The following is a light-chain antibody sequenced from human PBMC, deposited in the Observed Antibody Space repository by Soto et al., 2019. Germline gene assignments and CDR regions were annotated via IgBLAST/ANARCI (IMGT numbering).Light chain of an antibody. CDR3: QYYDRVLHVV. V-gene: IGLV1-40*01. J-gene: IGLJ2*01. Sequence: QSVLTQPPSVSGAPGQRVTISCTGSSSNIGAGFDVHWYQHLPGIAPKLLIYADSNRPSGVPDRFSGSKSGSSASLAITGLQAEDEADYCCQYYDRVLHVVFGGGTKLTVL. CDR2: ADS. CDR1: SSNIGAGFD.